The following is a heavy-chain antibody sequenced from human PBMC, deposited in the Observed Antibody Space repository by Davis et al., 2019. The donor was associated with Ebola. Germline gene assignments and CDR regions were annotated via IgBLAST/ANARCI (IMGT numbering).Heavy chain of an antibody. J-gene: IGHJ4*02. CDR3: ARSGMTRGYYFDY. Sequence: GGSLRLYCAASGFTFSSYSMNWVRQAPGKGLEWVSSISSSSSYIYYADSVKGRFTISRDNAKNSLYLQMNSLRAEDTAVYYCARSGMTRGYYFDYWGQGTLVTVSS. V-gene: IGHV3-21*01. CDR2: ISSSSSYI. D-gene: IGHD4-11*01. CDR1: GFTFSSYS.